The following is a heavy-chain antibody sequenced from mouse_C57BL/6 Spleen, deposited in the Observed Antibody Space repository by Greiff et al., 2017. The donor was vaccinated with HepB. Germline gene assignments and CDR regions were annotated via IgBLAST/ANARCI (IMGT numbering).Heavy chain of an antibody. Sequence: DVKLVESGGGLVKPGGSLKLSCAASGFTFSSYAMSWVRQTPEKRLEWVATISDGGSYTYYPDNVKGRFTISRDNAKNNLYLQMSHLKSEDTAMYYCAREGTTVVAPYFDYWGQGTTLTVSS. CDR1: GFTFSSYA. J-gene: IGHJ2*01. CDR3: AREGTTVVAPYFDY. D-gene: IGHD1-1*01. CDR2: ISDGGSYT. V-gene: IGHV5-4*01.